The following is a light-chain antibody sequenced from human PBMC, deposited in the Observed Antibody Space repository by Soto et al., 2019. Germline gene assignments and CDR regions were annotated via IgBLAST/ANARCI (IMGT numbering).Light chain of an antibody. CDR1: ESVDFH. J-gene: IGKJ5*01. V-gene: IGKV3-11*01. CDR2: DAS. Sequence: IVLPQSHATLSFAPGKRATLSCRASESVDFHLAWYQQKPGQAPRLLIYDASVRATGTPARFSGSGSGTAFTLTISSLEPEDFALYYCQQRSTWPTFGQGTRLEIK. CDR3: QQRSTWPT.